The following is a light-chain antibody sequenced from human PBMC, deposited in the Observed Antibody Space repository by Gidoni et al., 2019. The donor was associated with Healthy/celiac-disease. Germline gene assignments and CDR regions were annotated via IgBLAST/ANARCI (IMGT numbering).Light chain of an antibody. V-gene: IGKV1-39*01. CDR2: AAS. CDR1: QSISSY. Sequence: DIQMTQSPSSLSASVGDRVTITCRASQSISSYLNWYQHKPGKPPKLLIYAASSLQSGVPSRCSGSGSGTDFTLTISSLQPEDFATYYCQQSYSTLPYTFGQGTKLEIK. CDR3: QQSYSTLPYT. J-gene: IGKJ2*01.